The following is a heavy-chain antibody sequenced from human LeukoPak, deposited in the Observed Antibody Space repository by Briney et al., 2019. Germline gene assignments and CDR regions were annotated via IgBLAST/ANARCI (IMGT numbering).Heavy chain of an antibody. CDR1: GGSFSGYY. CDR3: ASPSRVGAFAI. Sequence: SETLSLTCAVYGGSFSGYYWSWIRQPPGKGLEWIGEINHSGSTNYNPSLKSRVTISVDTSKNQFSLKLSSVTAADTAVYYCASPSRVGAFAIWGQGTMVTVSS. J-gene: IGHJ3*02. V-gene: IGHV4-34*01. CDR2: INHSGST. D-gene: IGHD1-26*01.